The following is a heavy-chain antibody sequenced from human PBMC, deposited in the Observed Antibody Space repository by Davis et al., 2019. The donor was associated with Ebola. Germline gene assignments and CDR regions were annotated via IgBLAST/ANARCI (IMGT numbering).Heavy chain of an antibody. Sequence: GGSLRLSCAASGFTFSGSAVHWVRQASGKGLEWVGRIRSKANSYATAYAASVKGRFTISRDDSKNTAYLQMNSLKTEDTAVYYCTTKRQDDAFDIWGQGTMVTVSS. J-gene: IGHJ3*02. V-gene: IGHV3-73*01. CDR2: IRSKANSYAT. CDR3: TTKRQDDAFDI. CDR1: GFTFSGSA.